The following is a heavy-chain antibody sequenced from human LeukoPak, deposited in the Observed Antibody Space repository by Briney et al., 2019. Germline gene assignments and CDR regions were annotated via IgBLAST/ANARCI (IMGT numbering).Heavy chain of an antibody. V-gene: IGHV1-69*01. D-gene: IGHD3-22*01. CDR3: ARGRDDSSGYYYDPFDY. CDR2: IIPIFGTA. CDR1: GGTFSIYA. J-gene: IGHJ4*02. Sequence: GSSVTVSFTASGGTFSIYAISWVRQSPGQGLEWMGGIIPIFGTANYAQKFQGRVTITADESTSTAYMELSSLRSEDTAVYYCARGRDDSSGYYYDPFDYWGQGTLVTVSS.